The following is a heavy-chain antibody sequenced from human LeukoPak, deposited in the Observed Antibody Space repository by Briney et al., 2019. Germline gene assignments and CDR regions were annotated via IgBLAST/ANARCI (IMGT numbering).Heavy chain of an antibody. CDR1: GFLVSSNY. D-gene: IGHD5-18*01. Sequence: PGGSLRLSCAASGFLVSSNYMSWVRQAPGKGLEWVSFIDSAGTTYYADSVKGRFTISRDNSENTLCLQMSSLRAEDTALYYCARRERLGYSHGRGTLDVWGQGTMVTVSS. CDR2: IDSAGTT. J-gene: IGHJ3*01. CDR3: ARRERLGYSHGRGTLDV. V-gene: IGHV3-66*01.